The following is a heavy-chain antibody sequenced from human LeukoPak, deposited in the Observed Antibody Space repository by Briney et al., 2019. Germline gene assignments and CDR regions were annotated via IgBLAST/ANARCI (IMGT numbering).Heavy chain of an antibody. CDR2: IYYSGST. J-gene: IGHJ6*03. CDR1: GYSISSGYY. Sequence: SETLSLTCTVSGYSISSGYYWGWIRQPPGKGLEWIGSIYYSGSTYYNPSLKSRVTISVDTSKNQFSLKLSSVTAADTAVYYCARVWGSSGYYYYYYMDVWGKGTTVTVSS. D-gene: IGHD6-6*01. CDR3: ARVWGSSGYYYYYYMDV. V-gene: IGHV4-38-2*02.